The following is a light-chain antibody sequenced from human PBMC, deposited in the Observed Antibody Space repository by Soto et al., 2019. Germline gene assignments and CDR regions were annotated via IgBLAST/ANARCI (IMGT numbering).Light chain of an antibody. CDR1: SGSVSINYY. CDR2: NTN. V-gene: IGLV8-61*01. CDR3: LLYMGSGTSNVV. Sequence: QTVVTQEPSFSVSPGGTVTLTCGLTSGSVSINYYASWYQQTPGQAPHTLIYNTNTRSSGVPDRFSGSILGNKAALTITGAQADDESTYYCLLYMGSGTSNVVFGGGTKLTVL. J-gene: IGLJ2*01.